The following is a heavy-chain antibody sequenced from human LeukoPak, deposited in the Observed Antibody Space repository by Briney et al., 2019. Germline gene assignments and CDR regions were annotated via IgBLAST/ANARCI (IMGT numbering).Heavy chain of an antibody. CDR2: ISGSGGTT. Sequence: GGSLRLSCAASGLTFSSYAMSWVRQAPGKGLEWVSTISGSGGTTYYADSVEGQFTISRDNSKNTVSLQMSSLRAEDTAIYYCAKSVSPGGYVGSLYFFDDWGQGTLVTVSS. CDR3: AKSVSPGGYVGSLYFFDD. J-gene: IGHJ4*02. CDR1: GLTFSSYA. D-gene: IGHD1-26*01. V-gene: IGHV3-23*01.